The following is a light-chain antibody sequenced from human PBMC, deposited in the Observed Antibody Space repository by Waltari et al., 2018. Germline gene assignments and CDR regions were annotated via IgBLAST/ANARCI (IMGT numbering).Light chain of an antibody. CDR3: CSYACSSSV. Sequence: QSALTQPASVSGSPGQSLTISCTGTSSDVGRYHLVSWYQQHPGKAPKLMIYEGSKRPSGVSNRFAGSKSGNTASLTIAGLQAEDEADYYCCSYACSSSVFGGGTKLTVL. CDR1: SSDVGRYHL. CDR2: EGS. V-gene: IGLV2-23*01. J-gene: IGLJ2*01.